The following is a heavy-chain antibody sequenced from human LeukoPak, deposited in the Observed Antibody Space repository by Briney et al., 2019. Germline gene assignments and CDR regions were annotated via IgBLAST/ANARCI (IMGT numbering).Heavy chain of an antibody. CDR3: ARANDYSNYYYYYMDV. CDR2: ISSSSSTI. D-gene: IGHD4-11*01. J-gene: IGHJ6*03. Sequence: GGSLRLSCAASGFTSSSYSMNWVRQAPGKGLEWVSYISSSSSTIYYADSVKGRFTISRDNAKNSLYLQMNSLRDEDTAVYYCARANDYSNYYYYYMDVWGKGTTVTVSS. CDR1: GFTSSSYS. V-gene: IGHV3-48*02.